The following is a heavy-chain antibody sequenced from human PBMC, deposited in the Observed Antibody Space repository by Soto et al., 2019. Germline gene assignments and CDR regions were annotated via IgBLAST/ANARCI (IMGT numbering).Heavy chain of an antibody. CDR2: ISAYNGNT. J-gene: IGHJ4*02. V-gene: IGHV1-18*01. Sequence: QVQLVQSGAEVKKPGASVKVSCKASGYTFTSYGISWVRQAPGQGLEWMGWISAYNGNTNYAQKLQGRVTMTTDTSTSTAYMELRSLRSDDTAGYYCARDLSRQQLVREAYFDYWGQGTLVTVSS. CDR3: ARDLSRQQLVREAYFDY. D-gene: IGHD6-13*01. CDR1: GYTFTSYG.